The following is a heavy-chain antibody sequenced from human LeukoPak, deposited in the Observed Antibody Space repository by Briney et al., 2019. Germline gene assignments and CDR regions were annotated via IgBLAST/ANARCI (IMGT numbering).Heavy chain of an antibody. CDR3: ARVEMATINGMDV. V-gene: IGHV1-2*02. D-gene: IGHD5-24*01. CDR2: INPNSGVT. CDR1: GYTFTGYY. Sequence: ASVKVSCKASGYTFTGYYMHWVRQAPGQGLEWMGWINPNSGVTNYAQKFQGRVTMTRDTSTTTVYMELSSLRSEDTAVYYCARVEMATINGMDVWGQGTTVTVSS. J-gene: IGHJ6*02.